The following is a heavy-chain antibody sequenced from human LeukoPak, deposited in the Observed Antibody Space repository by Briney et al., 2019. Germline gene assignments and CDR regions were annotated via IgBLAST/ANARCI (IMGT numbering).Heavy chain of an antibody. V-gene: IGHV3-21*01. Sequence: GGSLRLSCAASGFTFSSYSMTWVRQAPGKGLEWVSSISSSNTYIYYADSVKGRFSISRDNAKNSLYLQMNSLRAEDTAVYYCASLEHTGWIFDYWGQGTLVTVSS. CDR2: ISSSNTYI. CDR3: ASLEHTGWIFDY. J-gene: IGHJ4*02. D-gene: IGHD6-19*01. CDR1: GFTFSSYS.